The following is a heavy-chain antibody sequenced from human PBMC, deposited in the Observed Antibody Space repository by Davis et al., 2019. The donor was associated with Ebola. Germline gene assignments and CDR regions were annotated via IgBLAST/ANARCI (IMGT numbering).Heavy chain of an antibody. J-gene: IGHJ6*02. D-gene: IGHD3-16*02. V-gene: IGHV7-4-1*02. CDR1: GYTFTNYA. CDR2: IKTNTGNP. CDR3: AREAPRTLTIVRYYYYGMDV. Sequence: AASVKVSCKASGYTFTNYAMNRVRQAPGQGLEWMGWIKTNTGNPTYAQGFTGRFVFSLDTSVSTAYLQISSLKAEDTAVYYCAREAPRTLTIVRYYYYGMDVWGQGTTVTVSS.